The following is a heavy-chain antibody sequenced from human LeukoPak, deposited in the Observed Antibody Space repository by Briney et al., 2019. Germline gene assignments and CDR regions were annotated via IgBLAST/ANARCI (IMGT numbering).Heavy chain of an antibody. CDR3: ARGSRFGVVERDAFDI. V-gene: IGHV3-30*04. CDR2: ILENGSNQ. J-gene: IGHJ3*02. CDR1: GFTFSNYI. D-gene: IGHD3-3*01. Sequence: GGSLRLSCAASGFTFSNYIMHWVRQAPGKGLDWVAVILENGSNQYYADSVKGRFTISRDNAKNSLYLQMNSLRAEDTAVYYCARGSRFGVVERDAFDIWGQGTMVTVSS.